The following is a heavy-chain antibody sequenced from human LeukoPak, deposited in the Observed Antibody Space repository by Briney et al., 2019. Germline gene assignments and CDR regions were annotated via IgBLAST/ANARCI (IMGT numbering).Heavy chain of an antibody. CDR1: GGSICTYY. V-gene: IGHV4-59*01. J-gene: IGHJ6*02. CDR2: IYYSGST. CDR3: ARDPEGEPPTYYYGMDV. D-gene: IGHD1-14*01. Sequence: PSETLSLTCTVSGGSICTYYWSWIRQPPGKGLEWIGYIYYSGSTNYNPSLKSRVTISVDTSKNQFSLKLSSVTAADTAVYYCARDPEGEPPTYYYGMDVWGQGTTVTVSS.